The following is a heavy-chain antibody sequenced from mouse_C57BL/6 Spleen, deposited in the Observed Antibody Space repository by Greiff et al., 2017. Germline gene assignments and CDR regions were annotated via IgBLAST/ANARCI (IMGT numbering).Heavy chain of an antibody. CDR1: GFTFSSSA. Sequence: EVILVESGGGLVKPGGSLQLSCAASGFTFSSSAMSWVRQTPEKRLAWVATLSDGGSYTYYPDNVKGRFTVSRDNSKNNLDLQMSHLKSDDTAMYYCARVWRNWDYFDYWGQGTTLTVSS. CDR3: ARVWRNWDYFDY. J-gene: IGHJ2*01. CDR2: LSDGGSYT. D-gene: IGHD4-1*01. V-gene: IGHV5-4*03.